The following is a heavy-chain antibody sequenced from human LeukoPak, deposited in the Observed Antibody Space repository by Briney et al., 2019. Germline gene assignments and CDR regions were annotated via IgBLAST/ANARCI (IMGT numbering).Heavy chain of an antibody. V-gene: IGHV3-23*01. CDR3: AKTRGIAAAGTPYY. D-gene: IGHD6-13*01. J-gene: IGHJ4*02. CDR1: GFTFSSYA. CDR2: ISGSGGST. Sequence: GGSLRLSCAASGFTFSSYAMSWVRQAPGKGLEWVSAISGSGGSTYYADSVKGRFTVSRDNSKNTLYLQMNSLRAEDTAVYYCAKTRGIAAAGTPYYWGQGTLVTVSS.